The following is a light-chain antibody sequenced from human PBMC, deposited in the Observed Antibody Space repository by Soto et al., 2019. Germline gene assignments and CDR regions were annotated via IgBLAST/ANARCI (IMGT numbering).Light chain of an antibody. CDR1: SSDVVGYNY. Sequence: QSALTQPASVSGSPGQSITISCTGTSSDVVGYNYVSWYQQHPGKAPKLMIYDVSNRPSGVSSRCSGSKSGNTASLTISGLQAEDEADYNCSSYTSSSTPYDYGPGTKVPV. V-gene: IGLV2-14*01. CDR3: SSYTSSSTPYD. CDR2: DVS. J-gene: IGLJ1*01.